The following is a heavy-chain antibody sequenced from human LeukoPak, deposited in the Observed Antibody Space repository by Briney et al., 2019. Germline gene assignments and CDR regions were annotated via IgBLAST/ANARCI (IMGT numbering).Heavy chain of an antibody. Sequence: PSETLSLTCAVSGYSISSGYYWAWIRQPPGKGLEWIGSIYHSESTYYNPSLKSRVTISVDTSKNQFSLKLSSVTAADTAVYYCARVSYGDYLDYWGQGTLVTVSS. J-gene: IGHJ4*02. V-gene: IGHV4-38-2*01. D-gene: IGHD4-17*01. CDR3: ARVSYGDYLDY. CDR1: GYSISSGYY. CDR2: IYHSEST.